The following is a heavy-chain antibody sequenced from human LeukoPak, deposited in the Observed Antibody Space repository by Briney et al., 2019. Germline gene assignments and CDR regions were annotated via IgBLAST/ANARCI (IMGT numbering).Heavy chain of an antibody. Sequence: GGSLRLSCAVSGFTFSSDWMIWVRQAPGKGLEWVSAISGSGGSTYYADSVKGRFTISRDNSKSTLYLQMNSLRAEDTAVYYCAKDEITVTRYYYYYMDVWGKGTTVTVSS. CDR3: AKDEITVTRYYYYYMDV. D-gene: IGHD4-17*01. J-gene: IGHJ6*03. CDR2: ISGSGGST. CDR1: GFTFSSDW. V-gene: IGHV3-23*01.